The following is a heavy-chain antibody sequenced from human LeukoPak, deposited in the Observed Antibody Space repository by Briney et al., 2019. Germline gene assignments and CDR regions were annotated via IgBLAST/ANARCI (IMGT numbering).Heavy chain of an antibody. CDR1: GFTFSRYA. Sequence: PGGSLRLSCAASGFTFSRYAMSWVRQAPGKGLEWVSAISGSGGSTYYADSVKGRFTISRDNSKNTLYLQMNSLRAEDTAVYYCAKALHIVVVTALNAFDIWGQGTMVTVSS. D-gene: IGHD2-21*02. CDR2: ISGSGGST. V-gene: IGHV3-23*01. J-gene: IGHJ3*02. CDR3: AKALHIVVVTALNAFDI.